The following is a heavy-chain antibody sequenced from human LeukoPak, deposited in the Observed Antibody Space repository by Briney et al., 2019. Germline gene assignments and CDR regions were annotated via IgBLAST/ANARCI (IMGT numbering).Heavy chain of an antibody. J-gene: IGHJ5*02. D-gene: IGHD3-9*01. CDR1: GGSISSYY. CDR2: IYYSGST. Sequence: SETLSLTCTVSGGSISSYYWSWIRQPPGKGLEWIGYIYYSGSTNYNPSLKSRVTMSVDTSKNQFSLKLSSVTAADTAVYYCARAEPDILTGYYWFDPWGQGTLVTVSS. CDR3: ARAEPDILTGYYWFDP. V-gene: IGHV4-59*01.